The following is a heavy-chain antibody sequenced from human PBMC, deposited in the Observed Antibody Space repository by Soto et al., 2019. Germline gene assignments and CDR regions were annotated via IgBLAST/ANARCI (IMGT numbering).Heavy chain of an antibody. CDR1: GGSISSYY. CDR2: IYYSGST. CDR3: AKRAVTTGDGGDYYYYYYMDV. Sequence: QVQLQESGPGLVKPSETLSLTCTVSGGSISSYYWSWIRQPPGKGLEWIGYIYYSGSTNYNPSLKSRVTISVDTSKNQFSLKLSSVTAADTAVYYCAKRAVTTGDGGDYYYYYYMDVWGKGTTVTVSS. V-gene: IGHV4-59*01. J-gene: IGHJ6*03. D-gene: IGHD4-17*01.